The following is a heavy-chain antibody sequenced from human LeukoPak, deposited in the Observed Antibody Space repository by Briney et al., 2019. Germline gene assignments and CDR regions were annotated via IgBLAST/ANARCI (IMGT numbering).Heavy chain of an antibody. CDR3: GRSGGNMYDWALDV. V-gene: IGHV3-7*01. D-gene: IGHD3-16*01. CDR2: MKPDGSEK. Sequence: TGGSLRLSCAASGFTLSTYWVSWVRQAPGKGLEWVAKMKPDGSEKYYVDSLKGRLTISRDNGKNLVFLQMNSLRAEDTAMYYCGRSGGNMYDWALDVWGQGTMVTVSS. CDR1: GFTLSTYW. J-gene: IGHJ3*01.